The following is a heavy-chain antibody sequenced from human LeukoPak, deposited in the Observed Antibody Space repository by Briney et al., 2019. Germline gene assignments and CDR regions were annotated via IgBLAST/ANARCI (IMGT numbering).Heavy chain of an antibody. CDR1: GYTFTSYY. CDR3: ARSYGSADAFDI. V-gene: IGHV1-46*01. Sequence: ASVKVSCAASGYTFTSYYMHWVCQAPGQGLEWMGLINPSGGSTSYAQKFQGRVTMTRDTSTSTVYMELSSLRSEDTAVYYCARSYGSADAFDIWGQGTMVTVSS. J-gene: IGHJ3*02. CDR2: INPSGGST. D-gene: IGHD3-10*01.